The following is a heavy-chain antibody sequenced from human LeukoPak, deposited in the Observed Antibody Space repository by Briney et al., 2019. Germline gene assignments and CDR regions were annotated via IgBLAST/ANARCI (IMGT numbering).Heavy chain of an antibody. J-gene: IGHJ4*02. D-gene: IGHD2-2*01. CDR3: ARDQGYCTSTSCHSWIDS. V-gene: IGHV4-30-4*01. CDR1: GGSVSSGDYY. Sequence: SQTLSLTCTVSGGSVSSGDYYWTWIRQPPGKGLEWVGYIYNGVSTYYNPSLRSRLTISADVSKNQFSLRLTSVTAADTAVYYCARDQGYCTSTSCHSWIDSWGQGTLVIVSS. CDR2: IYNGVST.